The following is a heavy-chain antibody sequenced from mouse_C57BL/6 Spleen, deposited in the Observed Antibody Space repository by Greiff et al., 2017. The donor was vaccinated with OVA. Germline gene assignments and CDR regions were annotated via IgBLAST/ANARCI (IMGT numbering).Heavy chain of an antibody. D-gene: IGHD2-4*01. CDR3: ASGNDYGGFAY. CDR2: IYPRSGNT. CDR1: GYTFTSYG. V-gene: IGHV1-81*01. Sequence: VQRVESGAELARPGASVKLSCKASGYTFTSYGISWVKQRTGQGLEWIGEIYPRSGNTYYNEKFKGKATLTADKSSSTAYMELRSLTSEDSAVYFCASGNDYGGFAYWGQGTLVTVSA. J-gene: IGHJ3*01.